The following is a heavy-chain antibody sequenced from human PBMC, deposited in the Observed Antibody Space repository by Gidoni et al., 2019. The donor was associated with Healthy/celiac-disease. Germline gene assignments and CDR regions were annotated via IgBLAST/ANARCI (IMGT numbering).Heavy chain of an antibody. CDR3: ARIFYGVINPI. D-gene: IGHD3-10*01. CDR1: GFTFSSYS. J-gene: IGHJ4*02. V-gene: IGHV3-21*01. Sequence: EVQLVESGGGLVKPGGSLRLSCAASGFTFSSYSMNWVHQAPEKGLEWVSSISSSSSYIYYADPVKGRFTISRDNAKNSLYLQMNILRAEDTAVYYCARIFYGVINPIWGQGTLVTVSS. CDR2: ISSSSSYI.